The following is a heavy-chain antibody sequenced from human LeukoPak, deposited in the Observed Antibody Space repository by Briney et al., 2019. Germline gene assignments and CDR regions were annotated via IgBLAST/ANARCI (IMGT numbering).Heavy chain of an antibody. CDR3: ASGGYDFWSGYFPHDAFDI. J-gene: IGHJ3*02. CDR2: IYYSGST. D-gene: IGHD3-3*01. Sequence: SETLSLTCTVSGGSISSSRYYWGWIRQPPGKGLEWIGRIYYSGSTYYNPSLKSRVTISVDTSKNQFSLKLSSVTAADTAVYYCASGGYDFWSGYFPHDAFDIWGQGTMVTVSS. CDR1: GGSISSSRYY. V-gene: IGHV4-39*01.